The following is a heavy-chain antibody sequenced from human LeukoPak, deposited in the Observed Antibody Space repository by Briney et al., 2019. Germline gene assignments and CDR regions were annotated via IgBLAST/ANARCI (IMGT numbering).Heavy chain of an antibody. CDR2: INPNSGGT. CDR3: AREIGVVVPAAIYDAFDI. Sequence: WASVKVSCKASGYIFTGYYIHWVRQAPGQGLEWMGWINPNSGGTNYAQKFQGRVTMTRDTSISTAYMELSRLRSDDTAVYYCAREIGVVVPAAIYDAFDIWGQGTMVTVSS. D-gene: IGHD2-2*01. J-gene: IGHJ3*02. CDR1: GYIFTGYY. V-gene: IGHV1-2*02.